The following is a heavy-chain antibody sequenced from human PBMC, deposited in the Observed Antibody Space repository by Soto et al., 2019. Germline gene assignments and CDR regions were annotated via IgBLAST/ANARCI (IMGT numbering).Heavy chain of an antibody. Sequence: SETLSLTCTVSGGSISSYYWSWIRQPPGKGLEWIGYIYYSGSTNYNPSLKSRVTISVDTSKNQFSLKLSSVTAADTAVYYCARIEYYYDSSGKFDYWGQGTLVTVSS. D-gene: IGHD3-22*01. CDR2: IYYSGST. CDR1: GGSISSYY. J-gene: IGHJ4*02. V-gene: IGHV4-59*01. CDR3: ARIEYYYDSSGKFDY.